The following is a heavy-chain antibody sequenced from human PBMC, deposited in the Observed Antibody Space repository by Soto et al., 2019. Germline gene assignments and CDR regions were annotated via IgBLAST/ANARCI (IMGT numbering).Heavy chain of an antibody. Sequence: ASVKVSCKASGYTFTNFYIHWVRQAPGQGLEWMGIINPGGGSTTYSQKFQGRVTMTRDTSTSTLYMQLSSLRSEDTAVYYCARGYCSSTSCYIWDNWFDPWGQGTLVTVSS. CDR2: INPGGGST. D-gene: IGHD2-2*02. CDR1: GYTFTNFY. J-gene: IGHJ5*02. V-gene: IGHV1-46*01. CDR3: ARGYCSSTSCYIWDNWFDP.